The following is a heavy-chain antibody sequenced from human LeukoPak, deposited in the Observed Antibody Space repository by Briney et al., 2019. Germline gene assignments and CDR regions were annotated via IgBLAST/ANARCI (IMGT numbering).Heavy chain of an antibody. V-gene: IGHV1-69*13. CDR3: ARGKDIVVVPAARGYYGMDV. CDR1: GGTFSSYA. J-gene: IGHJ6*02. Sequence: SVKVSYKASGGTFSSYAISWVRQAPGQGLEWMGGTIPIFGTANYAQKFQGRVTITADESTSTAYMELSSLRSEDTAVYYCARGKDIVVVPAARGYYGMDVWGQGTTVTVSS. CDR2: TIPIFGTA. D-gene: IGHD2-2*01.